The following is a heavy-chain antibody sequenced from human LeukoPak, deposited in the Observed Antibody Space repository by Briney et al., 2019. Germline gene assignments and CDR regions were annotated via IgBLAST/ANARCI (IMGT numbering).Heavy chain of an antibody. V-gene: IGHV4-4*09. D-gene: IGHD3-10*01. CDR3: ARAIDTMVRGVPQIWYYYYYMDV. CDR2: IYTSGST. CDR1: GGSISSYY. J-gene: IGHJ6*03. Sequence: SETLSLTCTVSGGSISSYYWSWIRQPPGKGLEWIGYIYTSGSTNYNPSLKSRVTISVDTSKNQFSLKLSSVTAADTAVYYCARAIDTMVRGVPQIWYYYYYMDVWGKGTTVTVSS.